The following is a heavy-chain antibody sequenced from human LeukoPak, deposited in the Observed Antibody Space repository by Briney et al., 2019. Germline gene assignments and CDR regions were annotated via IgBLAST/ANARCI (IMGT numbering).Heavy chain of an antibody. D-gene: IGHD3-22*01. J-gene: IGHJ3*02. CDR2: ISYDGSNK. Sequence: PGGSLRLSCAASGFTFSSYAMSWVRQAPGKGLEWVAVISYDGSNKYYADSVKGRFTISRDNSKNTLYLQMNSLRAEDTAVYYCAKEDRVRYDSSGYPAFDIWGQGTMVTVSS. CDR1: GFTFSSYA. V-gene: IGHV3-30*18. CDR3: AKEDRVRYDSSGYPAFDI.